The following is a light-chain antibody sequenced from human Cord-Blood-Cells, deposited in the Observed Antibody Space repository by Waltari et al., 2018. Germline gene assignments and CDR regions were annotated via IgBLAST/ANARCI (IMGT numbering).Light chain of an antibody. Sequence: DIQMTQSQSSLSASVGDRSTITCQASQDLSNYLNWYQQKPGKAPKLLIYDASNLETGVPSRFSGSGAGTDFTFTISSLQPEDIATYYCQQYDNLPWTFGQGTKVEIK. V-gene: IGKV1-33*01. J-gene: IGKJ1*01. CDR1: QDLSNY. CDR3: QQYDNLPWT. CDR2: DAS.